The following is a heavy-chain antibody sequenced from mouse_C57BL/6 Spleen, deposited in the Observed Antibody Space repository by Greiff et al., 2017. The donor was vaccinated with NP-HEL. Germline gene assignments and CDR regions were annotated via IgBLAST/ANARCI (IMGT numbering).Heavy chain of an antibody. CDR3: ANYYGSSLYWYFDV. V-gene: IGHV5-9*01. D-gene: IGHD1-1*01. CDR2: ISGGGGNT. CDR1: GFTFSSYT. Sequence: EVNVVESGGGLVKPGGSLKLSCAASGFTFSSYTMSWVRQTPEKRLEWVATISGGGGNTYYPDSVKGRFTISRDNAKNTLYLQMSSLRSEDTALYYCANYYGSSLYWYFDVWGTGTTVTVSS. J-gene: IGHJ1*03.